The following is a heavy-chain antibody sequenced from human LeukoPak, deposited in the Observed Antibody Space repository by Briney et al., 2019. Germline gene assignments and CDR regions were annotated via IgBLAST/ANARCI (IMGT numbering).Heavy chain of an antibody. J-gene: IGHJ4*02. Sequence: PGGTLRLSCAASGFTFSSYGMSWVRQAPGKGLEWGSAISGSGGSTYYADSVKGRFTISRDNSKNTLYLQMNSLRAEDTAVYYCAKDPRAMGYSSGWYPSYFDYWGQGTLVTVSS. V-gene: IGHV3-23*01. D-gene: IGHD6-19*01. CDR1: GFTFSSYG. CDR2: ISGSGGST. CDR3: AKDPRAMGYSSGWYPSYFDY.